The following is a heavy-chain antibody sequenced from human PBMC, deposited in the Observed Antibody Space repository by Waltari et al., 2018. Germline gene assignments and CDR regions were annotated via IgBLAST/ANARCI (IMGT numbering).Heavy chain of an antibody. V-gene: IGHV4-34*01. Sequence: QVQLLQWGAGLLKPSETLSLTCAVYGGSFSGYYWSWRRQLPGKGLEWLGEINHNASPDYNPSLKSRATISRETSKNQFSLKRDSVTAADTGVYYCARGWLQVAPPYYYYMDVWDRGTAVTVSS. CDR3: ARGWLQVAPPYYYYMDV. CDR1: GGSFSGYY. CDR2: INHNASP. D-gene: IGHD6-19*01. J-gene: IGHJ6*03.